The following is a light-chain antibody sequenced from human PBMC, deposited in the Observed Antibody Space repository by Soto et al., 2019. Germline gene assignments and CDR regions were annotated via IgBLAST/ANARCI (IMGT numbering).Light chain of an antibody. J-gene: IGKJ2*01. V-gene: IGKV1-9*01. Sequence: DIQLTTSPSFLSASEGDRVTITCRASQDIHVFLAWYQHKPGKAPTLLIDSASTLQSGVPSRFSGSRSGTEFTLTISSLQPEDSATYHCQQTYFSPPTSGQRTQVDIK. CDR3: QQTYFSPPT. CDR2: SAS. CDR1: QDIHVF.